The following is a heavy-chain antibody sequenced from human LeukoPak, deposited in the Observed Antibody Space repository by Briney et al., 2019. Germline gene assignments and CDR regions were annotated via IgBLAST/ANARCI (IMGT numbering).Heavy chain of an antibody. CDR1: GYTXXXYD. J-gene: IGHJ4*02. CDR3: ARGNIEVITLLDY. D-gene: IGHD3-22*01. V-gene: IGHV1-8*01. Sequence: KVSCXXXGYTXXXYDINWVRQATGQGLEWMGWMNPNSGNTGYAQKFQGRVTMTRNTSISTAYMELSSLRSEDTAVYYCARGNIEVITLLDYWGQGTLVTVSS. CDR2: MNPNSGNT.